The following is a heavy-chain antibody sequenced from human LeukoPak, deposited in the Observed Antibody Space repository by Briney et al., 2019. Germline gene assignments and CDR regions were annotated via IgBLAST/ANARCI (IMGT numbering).Heavy chain of an antibody. CDR3: AREIPDYASYYYMDV. Sequence: PSETLSLTCTVSGGSISTYHWNWIRQPAGKGLEWIGRIQNSDTNYNPSLKSRVIISVDTSKKQFSLELSSVTAADTAVYYCAREIPDYASYYYMDVWGKGTTVTVSS. D-gene: IGHD4-17*01. CDR2: IQNSDT. V-gene: IGHV4-4*07. J-gene: IGHJ6*03. CDR1: GGSISTYH.